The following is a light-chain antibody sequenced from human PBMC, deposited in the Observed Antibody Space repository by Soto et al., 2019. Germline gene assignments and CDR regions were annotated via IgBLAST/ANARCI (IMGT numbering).Light chain of an antibody. V-gene: IGLV4-69*01. CDR1: SGHSSYA. CDR2: LNSDGSH. CDR3: QTWGSGIRV. J-gene: IGLJ1*01. Sequence: QPVLTQSPSASASLGASVKLTCTLSSGHSSYAIAWYQQQAEKGPRFLMNLNSDGSHTKGDGIPDRFSGSSSGADRYLTISSLQSEDEADYYCQTWGSGIRVFGTGTKLTVL.